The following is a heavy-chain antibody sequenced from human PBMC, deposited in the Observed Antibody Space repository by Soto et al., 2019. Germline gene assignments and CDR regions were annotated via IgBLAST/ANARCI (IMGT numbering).Heavy chain of an antibody. CDR2: MTSDGRTV. J-gene: IGHJ4*02. CDR1: GFTFGDYW. Sequence: GGSLRLSCVTSGFTFGDYWMHWVRQPPGKGPEWVSRMTSDGRTVQYADSVKGRFTASRDNAKSTLYLQMNSLRAEDTAVYYCATAEVDYWGPGTLVTVSS. CDR3: ATAEVDY. V-gene: IGHV3-74*01.